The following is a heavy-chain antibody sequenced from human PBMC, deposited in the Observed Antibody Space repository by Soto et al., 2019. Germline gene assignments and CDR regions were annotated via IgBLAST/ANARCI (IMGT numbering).Heavy chain of an antibody. CDR3: ARDFRYDYGEYYGMDV. Sequence: GGSLRLSCAASGFTFSSYSMNWVRQAPGKGLEWVSYISSSSSTIYYADSVKGRFTISRDNAKNSLYLQMNSLRDEDTAVYYCARDFRYDYGEYYGMDVWGQGTTVTVSS. CDR1: GFTFSSYS. D-gene: IGHD4-17*01. J-gene: IGHJ6*02. CDR2: ISSSSSTI. V-gene: IGHV3-48*02.